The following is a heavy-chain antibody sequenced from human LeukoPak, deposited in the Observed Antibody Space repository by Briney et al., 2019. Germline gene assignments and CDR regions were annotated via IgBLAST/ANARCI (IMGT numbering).Heavy chain of an antibody. D-gene: IGHD4-17*01. CDR1: GFTFSAYA. CDR2: IRGGGTSE. Sequence: GGSLRLSCTASGFTFSAYAMIWVRQAPGKGPEWVSAIRGGGTSEFYADSVKGRFRISRDNSKDTLFLQMNSLRAEDTAVYYCARDPNGDYIGAFDMWGPGTMVTVSS. CDR3: ARDPNGDYIGAFDM. V-gene: IGHV3-23*01. J-gene: IGHJ3*02.